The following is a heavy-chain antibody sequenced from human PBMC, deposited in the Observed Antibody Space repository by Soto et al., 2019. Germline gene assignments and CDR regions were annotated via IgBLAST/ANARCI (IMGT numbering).Heavy chain of an antibody. V-gene: IGHV1-2*04. D-gene: IGHD6-13*01. CDR1: GYTFTGYY. Sequence: ASVKVSCKASGYTFTGYYMHWVRQAPGQGLEWMRWINPNSGGTNYAQKFQGWVTMTRDTSISTAYMELSRLRSDDTAVYYCARGIAAAGENWFDPWGQGTLVTVSS. J-gene: IGHJ5*02. CDR2: INPNSGGT. CDR3: ARGIAAAGENWFDP.